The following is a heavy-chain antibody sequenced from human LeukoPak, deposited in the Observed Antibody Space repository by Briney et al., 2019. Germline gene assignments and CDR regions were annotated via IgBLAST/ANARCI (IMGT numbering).Heavy chain of an antibody. CDR1: GGSISSSSGF. CDR2: IYYSGST. CDR3: ARALVGSSSGYFYYYMDV. Sequence: SETLSITCTVSGGSISSSSGFWGWIRLPPGKGLEWIGSIYYSGSTYYNPSLKSRVTISVDTSKNQLSLNLSSVTAADTAVYYCARALVGSSSGYFYYYMDVWGKGTTVTVSS. D-gene: IGHD6-6*01. V-gene: IGHV4-39*07. J-gene: IGHJ6*03.